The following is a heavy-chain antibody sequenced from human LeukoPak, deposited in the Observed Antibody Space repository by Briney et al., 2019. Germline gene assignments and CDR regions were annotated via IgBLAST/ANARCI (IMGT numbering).Heavy chain of an antibody. CDR2: IYYSGST. D-gene: IGHD2-2*01. CDR3: ARVYQPRYYFDY. V-gene: IGHV4-39*07. Sequence: PSETLSLTCTVSGGSISSSSYYWGWIRQPPGKGLEWIGSIYYSGSTYYNPSLKSRVTISVDTSKNQFSLKLSSVTAADTAVYYCARVYQPRYYFDYWGQGTLVTVSS. J-gene: IGHJ4*02. CDR1: GGSISSSSYY.